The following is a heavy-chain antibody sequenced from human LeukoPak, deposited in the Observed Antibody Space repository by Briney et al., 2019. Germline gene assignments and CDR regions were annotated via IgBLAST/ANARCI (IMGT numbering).Heavy chain of an antibody. Sequence: GGSLRLSCAASGFTFSSHSMNWVRQAPGKGLEWVSYISSSSSTIYYADSVKGRFTISRDNSKNTLYLQMNSLRAEDTAVYYCAKDTDGKVYGMDVWGQGTTVTVSS. D-gene: IGHD2-8*02. J-gene: IGHJ6*02. CDR2: ISSSSSTI. V-gene: IGHV3-48*01. CDR3: AKDTDGKVYGMDV. CDR1: GFTFSSHS.